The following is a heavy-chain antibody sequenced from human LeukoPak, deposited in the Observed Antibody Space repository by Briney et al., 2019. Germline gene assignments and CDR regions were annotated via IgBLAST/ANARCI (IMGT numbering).Heavy chain of an antibody. CDR3: ARDFYKGLVYLHY. V-gene: IGHV3-30*03. Sequence: GGSLSLSCAASGFTFSSYYMHWVRQPPGKGLEWVAVISYDGSKKYYADSLQGRVTISRDNSKNTLSLKMESLRPEDTAVYYCARDFYKGLVYLHYLVQGTLVTDSS. CDR2: ISYDGSKK. CDR1: GFTFSSYY. J-gene: IGHJ4*02. D-gene: IGHD6-19*01.